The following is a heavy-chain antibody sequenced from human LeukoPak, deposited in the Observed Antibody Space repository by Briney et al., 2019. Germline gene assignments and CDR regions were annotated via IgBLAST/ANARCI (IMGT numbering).Heavy chain of an antibody. V-gene: IGHV1-24*01. Sequence: GASVKVSCKVSGYTLTELSMHWVRQAPGKGLEWMGGFDPEDGETIYAQKLQGRVTMTEDTSTDTAYMELSSLRSEDTAVYYCETTTHSGRYATPGYYYYMDVWGKGTTVTVSS. CDR3: ETTTHSGRYATPGYYYYMDV. CDR1: GYTLTELS. D-gene: IGHD1-26*01. J-gene: IGHJ6*03. CDR2: FDPEDGET.